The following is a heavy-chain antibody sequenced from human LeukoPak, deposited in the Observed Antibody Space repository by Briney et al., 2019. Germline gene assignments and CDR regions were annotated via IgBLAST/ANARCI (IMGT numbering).Heavy chain of an antibody. CDR1: RFTFSSYA. D-gene: IGHD6-13*01. Sequence: GGSLRLSCAASRFTFSSYAMSWVRQAPGKGLEWVSAISGSGGSTYYADSVKGRVTISRDNSKNTLYLQMNSLRDEDTAVYYCAKGVGSSWYVGYYMDVWGKGTTVTVSS. CDR3: AKGVGSSWYVGYYMDV. J-gene: IGHJ6*03. CDR2: ISGSGGST. V-gene: IGHV3-23*01.